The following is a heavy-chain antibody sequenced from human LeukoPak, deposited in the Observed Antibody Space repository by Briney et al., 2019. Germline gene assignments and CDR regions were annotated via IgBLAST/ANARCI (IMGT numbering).Heavy chain of an antibody. Sequence: PGGSLRLSCAASGFTFNTYAMSWVRQAPGKGLEWVSVISGSGASAQYADSVKGRITISRDNSKNTLYLQMNSLRAEDTAVYYCARYTHSSGFDYWGQGTLVTVSS. CDR3: ARYTHSSGFDY. D-gene: IGHD6-19*01. CDR2: ISGSGASA. CDR1: GFTFNTYA. V-gene: IGHV3-23*01. J-gene: IGHJ4*02.